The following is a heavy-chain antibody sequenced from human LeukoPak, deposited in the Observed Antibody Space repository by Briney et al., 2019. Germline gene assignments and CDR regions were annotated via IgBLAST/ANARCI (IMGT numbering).Heavy chain of an antibody. Sequence: GASVKVSCKPSVYTFTSYGISWVRQAPGQPREWMGWISAYNGNTNYPQKLQPRVTMTTDTSTRTAHMELRSLRSDDTAVYYCARGVAAAGRGNWFDPWGQGTLVTVSS. J-gene: IGHJ5*02. CDR1: VYTFTSYG. V-gene: IGHV1-18*01. D-gene: IGHD6-13*01. CDR3: ARGVAAAGRGNWFDP. CDR2: ISAYNGNT.